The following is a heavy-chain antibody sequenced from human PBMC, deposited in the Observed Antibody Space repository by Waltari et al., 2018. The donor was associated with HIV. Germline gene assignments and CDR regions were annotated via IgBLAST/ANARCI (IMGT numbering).Heavy chain of an antibody. CDR1: GFTFSSYS. CDR2: ISSSSNYI. Sequence: EVQLVESGGGLVKPGGSLRLSCAASGFTFSSYSMNWDRQAPGKGLEWVSSISSSSNYIYYADSVKGRFTISRDNAKNSLYLQMNSLRAEDTAMYYCARSDAGYSSGWYGGYWGQGTLVTVSS. J-gene: IGHJ4*02. V-gene: IGHV3-21*01. CDR3: ARSDAGYSSGWYGGY. D-gene: IGHD6-19*01.